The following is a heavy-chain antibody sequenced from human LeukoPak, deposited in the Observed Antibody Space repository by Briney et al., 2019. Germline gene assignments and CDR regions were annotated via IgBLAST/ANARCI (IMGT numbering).Heavy chain of an antibody. J-gene: IGHJ4*02. CDR3: AKDLGITMIVVVISFDY. D-gene: IGHD3-22*01. V-gene: IGHV3-30*02. CDR1: GFTFSSYG. Sequence: GGSLRLSCAASGFTFSSYGMHWVRQAPGKGLEWVAFIRYDGSNKYYADSVKGRFTISRDNSKNTLYLQMNSLRAEDTAVYYCAKDLGITMIVVVISFDYWGQGTLVTVSS. CDR2: IRYDGSNK.